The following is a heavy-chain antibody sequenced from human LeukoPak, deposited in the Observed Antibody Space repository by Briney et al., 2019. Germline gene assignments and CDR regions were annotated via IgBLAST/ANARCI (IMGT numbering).Heavy chain of an antibody. Sequence: GGSLRLSCAASGFTFSSYAMSWVRQAPGKGLEWVSAISGSGGSTYYADSVKGRFTISRDNSKNTLYLQMSSLRAEDTAVYYCAKDAEGAYGDIYSSDAFDIWGQGTMVTVSS. V-gene: IGHV3-23*01. CDR3: AKDAEGAYGDIYSSDAFDI. D-gene: IGHD4-17*01. CDR2: ISGSGGST. J-gene: IGHJ3*02. CDR1: GFTFSSYA.